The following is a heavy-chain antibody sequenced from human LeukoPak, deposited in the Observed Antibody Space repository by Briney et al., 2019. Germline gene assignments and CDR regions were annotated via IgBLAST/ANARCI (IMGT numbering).Heavy chain of an antibody. J-gene: IGHJ4*02. Sequence: GASVKVSCKASGYTFTGYYMPWVRQAPGQGLEWMGWINPNSGGTNYAQKFQGRVTMTRDTSISTAYMELSRLRSDDTAVYYCARTGYSGYAGTKNFDYWGQGTLVTVSS. D-gene: IGHD5-12*01. CDR2: INPNSGGT. V-gene: IGHV1-2*02. CDR1: GYTFTGYY. CDR3: ARTGYSGYAGTKNFDY.